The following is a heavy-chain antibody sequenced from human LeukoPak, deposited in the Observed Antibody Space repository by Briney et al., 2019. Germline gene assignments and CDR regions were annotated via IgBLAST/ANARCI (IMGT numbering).Heavy chain of an antibody. D-gene: IGHD3-10*01. CDR1: GYTFTGYY. V-gene: IGHV1-8*02. J-gene: IGHJ4*02. CDR2: INPNSGNT. CDR3: ARGSGWGFGELLYYY. Sequence: ASVKVSCKASGYTFTGYYMHWVRQAPGQGLEWMGWINPNSGNTGYAQKFQGRVTMTRNTSISTAYMELSSLRSEDTAVYYCARGSGWGFGELLYYYWGQGTLVTVSS.